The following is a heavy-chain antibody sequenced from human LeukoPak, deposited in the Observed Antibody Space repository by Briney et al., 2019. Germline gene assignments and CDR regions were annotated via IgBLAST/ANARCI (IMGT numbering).Heavy chain of an antibody. CDR1: GFTFCRYS. CDR2: ISSSSSTI. J-gene: IGHJ6*02. V-gene: IGHV3-48*01. CDR3: AGVGPSSNYYYGMDV. Sequence: GGPLSLSCAASGFTFCRYSMMWLRQAPGKGREWVSYISSSSSTINFAASLRGGFTTSRKNAKNSLFLQMNGLRAEDTAGYYCAGVGPSSNYYYGMDVWGQGTTVTVSS. D-gene: IGHD6-6*01.